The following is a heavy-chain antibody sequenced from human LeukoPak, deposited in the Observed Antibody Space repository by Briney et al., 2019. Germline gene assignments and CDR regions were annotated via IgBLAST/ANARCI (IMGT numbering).Heavy chain of an antibody. CDR1: GGSFSGYY. D-gene: IGHD6-19*01. V-gene: IGHV4-34*01. CDR2: INHSGST. CDR3: ARGREARGSPYSSGWYEDY. Sequence: PSETLSLTCAVYGGSFSGYYWSWIRQPPGKGLEWIGEINHSGSTNYNPSLKSRVTISVDTSKNQFSLKLSSVTAADTAVYYCARGREARGSPYSSGWYEDYWGQGTLVTVSS. J-gene: IGHJ4*02.